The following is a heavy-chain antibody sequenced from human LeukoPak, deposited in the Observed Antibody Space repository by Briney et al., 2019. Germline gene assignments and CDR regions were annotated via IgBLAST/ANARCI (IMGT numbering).Heavy chain of an antibody. J-gene: IGHJ4*02. CDR1: EFTFSSYW. Sequence: PGGSLRLSCAASEFTFSSYWMRWVRQAPGTALEWVSGISSGGGSTYYADSVKGRFTISRDNSKNTLYLEVISVTAEDTAVYYCAKDDAWIRFGEWSQGTLVTVSS. CDR2: ISSGGGST. V-gene: IGHV3-23*01. D-gene: IGHD3-10*01. CDR3: AKDDAWIRFGE.